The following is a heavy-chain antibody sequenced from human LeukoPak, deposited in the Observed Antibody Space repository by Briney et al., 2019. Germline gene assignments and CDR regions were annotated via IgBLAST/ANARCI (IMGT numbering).Heavy chain of an antibody. CDR1: GFTFSSYW. Sequence: GGSLRPSCAASGFTFSSYWMHWVRQAPGKGLVWASRINSDGSSTSYADSVKGRFTISRDNAKNTLYLQMNSLRAEDTAVYYCARDGYDSSGHYLDWFDPWGQGTLVTVSS. CDR2: INSDGSST. CDR3: ARDGYDSSGHYLDWFDP. D-gene: IGHD3-22*01. V-gene: IGHV3-74*01. J-gene: IGHJ5*02.